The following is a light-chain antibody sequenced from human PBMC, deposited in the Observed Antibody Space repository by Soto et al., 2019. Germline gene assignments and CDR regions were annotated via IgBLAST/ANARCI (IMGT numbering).Light chain of an antibody. Sequence: QSALTQPRSVSGCPGQSVTISCTGTSSDVGGYNYVSWYQQHPGKAPKLMIYDVSKRPSGVPDRFSGSKSGNTASLTISGLQAEEEADYYCCSYAGSFVVFGGGTSSPS. CDR2: DVS. CDR3: CSYAGSFVV. CDR1: SSDVGGYNY. J-gene: IGLJ2*01. V-gene: IGLV2-11*01.